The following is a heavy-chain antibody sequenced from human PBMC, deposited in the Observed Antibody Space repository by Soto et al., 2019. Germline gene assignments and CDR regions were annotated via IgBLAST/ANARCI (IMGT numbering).Heavy chain of an antibody. CDR1: GVSFSGYY. V-gene: IGHV4-34*01. Sequence: SETLSLTCAVYGVSFSGYYWSWIRQPTGKGLEWIGEINHSGSTNYNPSLKSRVTISVDTSKNQFSLKLSSVTAADTAVYYCARGRLRWSGFDYWGQGTLVTVAS. CDR3: ARGRLRWSGFDY. D-gene: IGHD4-17*01. J-gene: IGHJ4*02. CDR2: INHSGST.